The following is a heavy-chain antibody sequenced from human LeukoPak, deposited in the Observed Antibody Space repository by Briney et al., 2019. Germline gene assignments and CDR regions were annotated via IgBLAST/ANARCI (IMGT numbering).Heavy chain of an antibody. CDR3: ARGIVGDYFDY. Sequence: GGSLRLSCAASGFTFSSYAMHWVRQAPGKGLEWVAVISYDGSNKYYADSVKGRFTISRDNSKNTLYLQMNSLRAEDTAVYYCARGIVGDYFDYWGQGTLVTVSS. D-gene: IGHD1-26*01. CDR2: ISYDGSNK. J-gene: IGHJ4*02. CDR1: GFTFSSYA. V-gene: IGHV3-30-3*01.